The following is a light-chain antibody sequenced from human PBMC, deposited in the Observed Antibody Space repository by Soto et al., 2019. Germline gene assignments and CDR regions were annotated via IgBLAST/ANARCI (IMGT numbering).Light chain of an antibody. J-gene: IGKJ2*02. CDR2: AAS. CDR3: QKYYNAPRT. CDR1: QDISDM. Sequence: DIQMTQSPSSLSASVGDRVTITCRASQDISDMLAWYQQKPGKVPKLLIYAASTLHSGVSSRFSGSGSGTDFTLTISSLQPEDVATYYCQKYYNAPRTFGQGTKLEIK. V-gene: IGKV1-27*01.